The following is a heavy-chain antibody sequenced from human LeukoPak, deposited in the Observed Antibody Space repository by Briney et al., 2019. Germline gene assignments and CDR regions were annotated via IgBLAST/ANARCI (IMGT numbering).Heavy chain of an antibody. CDR2: ISSSGSTI. J-gene: IGHJ6*04. Sequence: TGGSLRLSCAASGFTFRSYGMSWVRQAPGKGLEWVSYISSSGSTIYYADSVKGRFTISRDNAKNSLYLQMNSLRAEDTAVYYCAELGITMIGGVWGKGTTVTISS. V-gene: IGHV3-48*04. CDR1: GFTFRSYG. CDR3: AELGITMIGGV. D-gene: IGHD3-10*02.